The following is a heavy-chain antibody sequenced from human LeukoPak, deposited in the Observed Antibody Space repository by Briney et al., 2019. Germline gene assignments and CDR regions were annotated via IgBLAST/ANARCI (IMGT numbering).Heavy chain of an antibody. Sequence: GGSLRLPCAASGFTFSTYWMSWVRQAPGKGLEWVASINQDGSATNYVDSAKGRFIVSRDNAKNSVFLQMSSLRAEDTAVYYCAIAAGWEHAYWGQGTLVTVSS. J-gene: IGHJ4*02. CDR3: AIAAGWEHAY. CDR2: INQDGSAT. V-gene: IGHV3-7*01. CDR1: GFTFSTYW. D-gene: IGHD1-26*01.